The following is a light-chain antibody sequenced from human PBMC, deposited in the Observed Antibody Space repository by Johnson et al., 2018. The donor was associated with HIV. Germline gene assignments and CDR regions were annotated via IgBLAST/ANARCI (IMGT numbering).Light chain of an antibody. J-gene: IGLJ1*01. CDR1: SSNIGNNY. CDR3: GTWDTSLSAFV. Sequence: QSILTQPPSVSAAPGQKVTISCSGSSSNIGNNYVSWYQQLPGTAPKLLIYENNKRPLGIPDRFSGSKSGTSATLGITGLQTGDEADFYCGTWDTSLSAFVVGTGTKVTV. CDR2: ENN. V-gene: IGLV1-51*02.